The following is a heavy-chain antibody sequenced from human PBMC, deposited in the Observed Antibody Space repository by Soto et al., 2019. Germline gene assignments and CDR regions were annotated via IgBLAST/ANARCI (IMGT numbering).Heavy chain of an antibody. CDR3: AKVGMVATTQMGGFDP. J-gene: IGHJ5*02. CDR1: GFTFYNYG. D-gene: IGHD1-7*01. CDR2: IWPDGDIE. V-gene: IGHV3-33*06. Sequence: QVQLVESGGGVVQPGTSLRLSCVASGFTFYNYGMHWVRQAPGKGLEWVAAIWPDGDIEHYPDSVKGRFTISRDNSRNTLYLQMNVLRAEDTAMYYCAKVGMVATTQMGGFDPWGQGTLVIVSS.